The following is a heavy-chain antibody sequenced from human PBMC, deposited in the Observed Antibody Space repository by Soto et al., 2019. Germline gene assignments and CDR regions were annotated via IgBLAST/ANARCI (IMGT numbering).Heavy chain of an antibody. CDR1: GLTFSSYV. CDR3: ARGPGSYYDY. D-gene: IGHD1-1*01. CDR2: ISYDGSNK. Sequence: PGGSLRLSCAASGLTFSSYVMHRVRQAPGKGLEWVAVISYDGSNKYYGDSVKGRFTISRDNSKNTLYLQMNSLRVEDTAVYYCARGPGSYYDYWGQGTLVTVSS. J-gene: IGHJ4*02. V-gene: IGHV3-30*03.